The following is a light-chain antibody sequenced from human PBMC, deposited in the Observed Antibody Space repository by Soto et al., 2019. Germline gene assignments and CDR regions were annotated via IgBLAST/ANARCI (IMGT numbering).Light chain of an antibody. J-gene: IGKJ3*01. V-gene: IGKV3-11*01. CDR2: DAY. CDR3: QQRSNWSFT. CDR1: QSVSSY. Sequence: EIVLTQSPATLSLSPGERATLSCRASQSVSSYLAWYQQKPGQAPRLLIYDAYNRATGIPARFSGSGSGTDFTLTISSLEPEDFAVYYCQQRSNWSFTFGPGNKLDIQ.